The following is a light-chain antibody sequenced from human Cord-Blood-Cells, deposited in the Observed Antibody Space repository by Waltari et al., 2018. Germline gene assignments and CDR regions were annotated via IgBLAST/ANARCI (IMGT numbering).Light chain of an antibody. CDR1: QSVSSY. CDR3: QQRSNWPLT. CDR2: DAS. Sequence: ELVLTQSPATLSLSLGERATLSCRASQSVSSYLAWYQQKPGQAPRLLIYDASNRATGIPARFSGSGSGTDFTLTISSLEPEDFAVYYCQQRSNWPLTFGGGTKVEIK. V-gene: IGKV3-11*01. J-gene: IGKJ4*01.